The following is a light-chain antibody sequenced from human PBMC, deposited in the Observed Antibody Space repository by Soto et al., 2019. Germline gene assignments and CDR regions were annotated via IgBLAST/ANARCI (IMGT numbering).Light chain of an antibody. CDR3: QQYNSWPLT. CDR2: GAS. V-gene: IGKV3-15*01. CDR1: QSVSSN. Sequence: EIVRTQSPATLSVSPGERATLSCRASQSVSSNLAWYQQKPGQAPRLLMYGASTRATGIPARFSGSGSGTEFTLTISSLQSEDFAVYYCQQYNSWPLTFGPGTKVDIK. J-gene: IGKJ3*01.